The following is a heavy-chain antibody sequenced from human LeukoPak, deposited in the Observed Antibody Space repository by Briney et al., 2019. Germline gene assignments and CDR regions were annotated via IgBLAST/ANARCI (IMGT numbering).Heavy chain of an antibody. CDR3: AIRRVRRFLEWLSDAFDI. D-gene: IGHD3-3*01. CDR2: INPNSGGT. Sequence: ASVKVSCKASGYTFTGYYMHWVRQAPGQGLEYMGWINPNSGGTNYAQKFQGWVTMTRDTSISTAYMELSRLRSDDTAVYYCAIRRVRRFLEWLSDAFDIWGQGTMVTVSS. CDR1: GYTFTGYY. V-gene: IGHV1-2*04. J-gene: IGHJ3*02.